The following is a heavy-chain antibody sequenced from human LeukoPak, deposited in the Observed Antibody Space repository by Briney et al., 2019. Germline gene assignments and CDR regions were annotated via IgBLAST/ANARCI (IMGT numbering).Heavy chain of an antibody. D-gene: IGHD3-9*01. CDR1: GGSFSGYX. Sequence: SETLSLTCAVYGGSFSGYXXXWXXXXXXXXXXXXXXXXHSGSTNYNPSLKSRVTISVDTSKNQFSLKLSSVTAADTAVYYCASRTKLRYFDWLLPTGDYWGQGTLVTVSS. CDR2: XXHSGST. V-gene: IGHV4-34*01. J-gene: IGHJ4*02. CDR3: ASRTKLRYFDWLLPTGDY.